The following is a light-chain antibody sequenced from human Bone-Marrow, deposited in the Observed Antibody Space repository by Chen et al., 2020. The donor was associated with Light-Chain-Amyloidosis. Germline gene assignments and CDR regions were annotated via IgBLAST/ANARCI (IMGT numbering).Light chain of an antibody. Sequence: SYVLTQPPSVSVAPGTTARITCGGNNIGSQSVHWYQQKPGQAPVLVIYYDSDRPSGIPERFSGSNSGNTATLTISRVEAGDEADYYCQVWDSSSDHYVFGTGTKVTVL. CDR2: YDS. V-gene: IGLV3-21*04. J-gene: IGLJ1*01. CDR3: QVWDSSSDHYV. CDR1: NIGSQS.